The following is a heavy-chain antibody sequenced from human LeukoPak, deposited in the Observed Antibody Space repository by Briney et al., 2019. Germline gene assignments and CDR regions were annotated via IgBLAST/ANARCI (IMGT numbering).Heavy chain of an antibody. Sequence: GGSLRPSCAASGFTFSTYGMHWVRQAPGKGLEWVAFIRFDASNKFYADSVKGRFTISRDNSKNTLYLQMNSLRAEDTAVYYCARETRLRWTDYWGQGTLVTVSS. J-gene: IGHJ4*02. D-gene: IGHD5-24*01. V-gene: IGHV3-30*02. CDR3: ARETRLRWTDY. CDR2: IRFDASNK. CDR1: GFTFSTYG.